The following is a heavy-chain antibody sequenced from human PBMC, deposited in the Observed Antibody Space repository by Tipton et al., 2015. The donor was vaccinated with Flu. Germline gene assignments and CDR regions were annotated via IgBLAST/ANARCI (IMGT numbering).Heavy chain of an antibody. CDR3: ARRDYSNYVSDPKSWFDP. J-gene: IGHJ5*02. CDR2: VSRTGST. CDR1: GDSISSDHY. V-gene: IGHV4-38-2*01. D-gene: IGHD4-11*01. Sequence: LRLSCAVSGDSISSDHYWGWIRQFPGKGLEWIGTVSRTGSTIYNPSLKSRVTISIGTSKNQFSLKMKSVTATDMAVYYCARRDYSNYVSDPKSWFDPWGQGTLVAVSS.